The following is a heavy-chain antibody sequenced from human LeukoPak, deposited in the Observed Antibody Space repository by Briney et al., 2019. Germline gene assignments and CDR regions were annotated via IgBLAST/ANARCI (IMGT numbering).Heavy chain of an antibody. J-gene: IGHJ4*02. CDR1: GYTFTSYY. Sequence: ASVKVSCKASGYTFTSYYMHWVRQAPGQGLEWMGIINPSGGSTSYAQKFQGRVTMTRDTSTSTVYMELSSLRSEDTAVYYCARSRITIFGVANYYFDYWGQGTLVTVSS. CDR2: INPSGGST. CDR3: ARSRITIFGVANYYFDY. D-gene: IGHD3-3*01. V-gene: IGHV1-46*01.